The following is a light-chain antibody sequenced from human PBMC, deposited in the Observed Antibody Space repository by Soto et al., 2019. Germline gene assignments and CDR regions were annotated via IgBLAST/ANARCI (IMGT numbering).Light chain of an antibody. V-gene: IGLV2-14*01. J-gene: IGLJ2*01. CDR3: SSYTTSSTVV. CDR1: SSDVGAYNY. Sequence: QSALTQPASVSGSPGQSITISCTGTSSDVGAYNYVSWYQQYPGKAPKVIIYDVSNRPSGVSNRFSGSKSANTASLTISGLEAEDEADYYCSSYTTSSTVVFGGGTKLTVL. CDR2: DVS.